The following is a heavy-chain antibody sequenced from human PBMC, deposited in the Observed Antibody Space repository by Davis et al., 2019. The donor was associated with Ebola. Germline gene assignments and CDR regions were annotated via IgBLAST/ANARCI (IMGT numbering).Heavy chain of an antibody. V-gene: IGHV3-11*04. CDR1: GFTVGSKY. J-gene: IGHJ4*02. CDR2: ISGRGTTI. CDR3: ARHGRLYYFDY. Sequence: GESLKISCAASGFTVGSKYMSWIRQAPGKGLEWVSYISGRGTTIYYADSVKGRFTISRDNAKSSLYLQVNSLRVEDTAVYYCARHGRLYYFDYWGQGTLVTVSS. D-gene: IGHD2/OR15-2a*01.